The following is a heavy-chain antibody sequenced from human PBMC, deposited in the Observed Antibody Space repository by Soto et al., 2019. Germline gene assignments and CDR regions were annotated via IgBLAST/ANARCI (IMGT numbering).Heavy chain of an antibody. Sequence: QITLKESGPTLVKPTQTLTLTCTFSGFSLSTSGVGVGWIRQPPGKALEWLALIYWDDDKRYSPSLKSRLTXTKDPSKNPVVLTMTNVDPVDTATYYCAHRGRGDYWGQGTLVTVSS. V-gene: IGHV2-5*02. D-gene: IGHD1-26*01. J-gene: IGHJ4*02. CDR3: AHRGRGDY. CDR2: IYWDDDK. CDR1: GFSLSTSGVG.